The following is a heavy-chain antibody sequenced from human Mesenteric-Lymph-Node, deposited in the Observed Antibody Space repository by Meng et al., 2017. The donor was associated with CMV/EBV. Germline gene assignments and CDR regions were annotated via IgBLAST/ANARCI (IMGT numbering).Heavy chain of an antibody. D-gene: IGHD6-25*01. V-gene: IGHV3-9*01. J-gene: IGHJ5*02. Sequence: GGSLRLSCAGSGFTFGDYAMYWVRQAPGKGLEWVSGIHWNSLTIGYADSVKGRFTISRDNAKNTLYLQMNSLRVDDSAVYYCARPSGSWGQGTLVTVSS. CDR1: GFTFGDYA. CDR3: ARPSGS. CDR2: IHWNSLTI.